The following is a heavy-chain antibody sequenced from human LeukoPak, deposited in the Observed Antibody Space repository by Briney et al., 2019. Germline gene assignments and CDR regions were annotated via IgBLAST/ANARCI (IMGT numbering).Heavy chain of an antibody. CDR2: INHSGST. CDR3: ARGRVLLGYCSSTSCYGGYYFDY. D-gene: IGHD2-2*01. Sequence: SETLSLTCAVYGGSFSGYHWSWIRQPPGKGLEWIGEINHSGSTNYNPSLKSRVTISVDTSKNQFSLKLSSVTAADTAVYYCARGRVLLGYCSSTSCYGGYYFDYWGQGTLVTVSS. J-gene: IGHJ4*02. V-gene: IGHV4-34*01. CDR1: GGSFSGYH.